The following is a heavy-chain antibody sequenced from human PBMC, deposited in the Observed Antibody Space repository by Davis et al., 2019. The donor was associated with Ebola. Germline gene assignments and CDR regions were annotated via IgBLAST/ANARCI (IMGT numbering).Heavy chain of an antibody. V-gene: IGHV3-35*01. D-gene: IGHD4-17*01. J-gene: IGHJ6*02. CDR3: ARDFGGTTVTTPYYYYYGMDV. CDR1: GFTFSNSD. CDR2: VSWNGSRT. Sequence: GESLKISCAASGFTFSNSDMNWVHQAPGKGLEWVSGVSWNGSRTHYADSVKGRFTISRDNAKNSLYLQMNSLRAEDTAVYYCARDFGGTTVTTPYYYYYGMDVWGQGTTVTVSS.